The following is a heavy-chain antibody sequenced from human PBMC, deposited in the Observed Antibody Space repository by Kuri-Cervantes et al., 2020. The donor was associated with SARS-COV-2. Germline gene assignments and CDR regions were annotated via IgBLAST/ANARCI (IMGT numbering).Heavy chain of an antibody. V-gene: IGHV4-39*07. D-gene: IGHD2-2*01. CDR2: IYHSGST. CDR3: ARVRYCSSTSCRLGWYFDL. J-gene: IGHJ2*01. CDR1: GGSISSGGYY. Sequence: SETLSLTCTVSGGSISSGGYYWSWIRQPPGKGLEWIGSIYHSGSTYYNPSLKSRVTISVDTSKNQFSLKLSSVTAADTAVYYCARVRYCSSTSCRLGWYFDLWGRGTLVTVSS.